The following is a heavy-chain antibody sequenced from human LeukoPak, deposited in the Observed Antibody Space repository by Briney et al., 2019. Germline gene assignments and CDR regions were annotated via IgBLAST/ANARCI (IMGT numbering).Heavy chain of an antibody. J-gene: IGHJ6*03. CDR1: GGSISSSNYY. CDR2: INHSGST. V-gene: IGHV4-39*07. Sequence: SETLSLTCTVSGGSISSSNYYWSWIRQPPGKGLEWIGEINHSGSTNYNPSLKSRVTISVDTSKNQFSLKLSSVTAADTAVYYCARGRGYCSSTSCYYYYYYYMDVWGKGTTVTVSS. CDR3: ARGRGYCSSTSCYYYYYYYMDV. D-gene: IGHD2-2*01.